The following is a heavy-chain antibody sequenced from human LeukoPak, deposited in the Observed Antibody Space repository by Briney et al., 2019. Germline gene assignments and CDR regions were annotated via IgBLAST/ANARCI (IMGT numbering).Heavy chain of an antibody. CDR3: AKAPVTTCSGAYCYPFDY. V-gene: IGHV3-23*01. Sequence: GGSLRLSCAASGFTFSSYGVSWVRQAPGKGLEWVSAISGSGGSTYYADSVKGRFTISRDNSKNTLYLQMNRLRAEDAAVYYCAKAPVTTCSGAYCYPFDYWGQGTLVTVSS. J-gene: IGHJ4*02. CDR1: GFTFSSYG. D-gene: IGHD2-21*01. CDR2: ISGSGGST.